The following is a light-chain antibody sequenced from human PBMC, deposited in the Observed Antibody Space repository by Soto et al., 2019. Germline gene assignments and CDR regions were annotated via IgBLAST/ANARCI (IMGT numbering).Light chain of an antibody. V-gene: IGLV1-47*01. CDR1: RSNIGSNS. J-gene: IGLJ2*01. CDR3: AAWDDSLSGRVV. CDR2: RNN. Sequence: QSVLTQPPSASGTPGQRVTISCSGSRSNIGSNSVYWYQQLPGTAPKLLICRNNQRPSGVPDRFSGSKSGTSASLAISGLRSEDEADYYCAAWDDSLSGRVVFGGGTKLTVL.